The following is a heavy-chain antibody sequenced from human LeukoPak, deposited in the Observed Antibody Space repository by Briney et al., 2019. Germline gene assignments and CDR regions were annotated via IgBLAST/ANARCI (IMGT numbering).Heavy chain of an antibody. CDR1: GFTFSSYW. V-gene: IGHV3-74*01. J-gene: IGHJ3*02. Sequence: GGSLRLSCAASGFTFSSYWMHWVRQAPGKGLVWVSRINSDGSSTTYADSVKSRFTISRDNAKNTLYVQMNSLRAEDAAVYYCARTTSVTYVGDAFHIWGQGTMVTVSS. D-gene: IGHD4-17*01. CDR2: INSDGSST. CDR3: ARTTSVTYVGDAFHI.